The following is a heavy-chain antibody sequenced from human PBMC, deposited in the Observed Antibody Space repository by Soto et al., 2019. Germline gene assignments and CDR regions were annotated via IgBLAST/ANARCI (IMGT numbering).Heavy chain of an antibody. Sequence: EVQLVESGGGLIQPGGSLRLSCAASGFTVSSNYMSWVRQAPGKGLEWVSVIYSGGSTYYADSVKGRFTISRDNSKNALYLQMNSLRAEDTAVYYCARATYYYDSSGYYGYWGQGTLVTVSS. V-gene: IGHV3-53*01. CDR3: ARATYYYDSSGYYGY. CDR2: IYSGGST. J-gene: IGHJ4*02. CDR1: GFTVSSNY. D-gene: IGHD3-22*01.